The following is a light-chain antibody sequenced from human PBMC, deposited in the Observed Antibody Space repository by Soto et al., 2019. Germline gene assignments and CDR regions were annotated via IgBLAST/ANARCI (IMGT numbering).Light chain of an antibody. Sequence: QAVVTQPASVSGSPGQSITISCTGTSSDVGGYNYVSWYQQHPGKAPKLMIYDVSNRPSGVSNRFSGSKSGNTASLTISGLQAEDEADYYCSSYTTSSVIIGGGTQLTVL. J-gene: IGLJ7*01. CDR1: SSDVGGYNY. CDR3: SSYTTSSVI. V-gene: IGLV2-14*01. CDR2: DVS.